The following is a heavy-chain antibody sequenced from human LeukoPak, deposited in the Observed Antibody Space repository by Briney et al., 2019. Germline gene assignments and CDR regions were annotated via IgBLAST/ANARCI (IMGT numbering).Heavy chain of an antibody. V-gene: IGHV4-39*01. Sequence: SETLSLTCTVSGGSISSSSYYWGWIRQPPGKGLEWIGSIYYSGSTYYNPSLKSRVTISVDTSKNQFSLKLSSVTAVDTAVYYCARVPLYYYDSSGSTDLDYWGQGTLVTVSS. D-gene: IGHD3-22*01. J-gene: IGHJ4*02. CDR1: GGSISSSSYY. CDR3: ARVPLYYYDSSGSTDLDY. CDR2: IYYSGST.